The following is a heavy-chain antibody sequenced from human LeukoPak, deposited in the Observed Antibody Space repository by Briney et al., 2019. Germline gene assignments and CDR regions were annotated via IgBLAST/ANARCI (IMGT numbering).Heavy chain of an antibody. J-gene: IGHJ4*02. CDR2: INHRGST. V-gene: IGHV4-34*01. CDR1: GGSFSGYW. Sequence: SETLSLTCAVYGGSFSGYWWSWVRLPPGKGLEWIGEINHRGSTNYNPFLKSRVTIAVDTSKIQFSLKLSSVTAADTAVYYCARGPPLNPGDFDSSGYYYFDYWGLGTLVTVSS. CDR3: ARGPPLNPGDFDSSGYYYFDY. D-gene: IGHD3-22*01.